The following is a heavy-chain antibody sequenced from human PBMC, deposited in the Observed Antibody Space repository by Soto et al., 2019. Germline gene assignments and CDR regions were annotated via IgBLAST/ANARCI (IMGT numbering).Heavy chain of an antibody. D-gene: IGHD3-3*01. Sequence: GGSLRLSCAASGFTFSNAWMSWVRQAPGKGLEWVGRIKSKTDGGTTDYAAPVKGRFTISRDDSKNTLYLQMNSLKTEDTAVYYCTTLTYYDFWSGYYTYAFDIWGQGTMVTVSS. V-gene: IGHV3-15*01. CDR1: GFTFSNAW. CDR3: TTLTYYDFWSGYYTYAFDI. CDR2: IKSKTDGGTT. J-gene: IGHJ3*02.